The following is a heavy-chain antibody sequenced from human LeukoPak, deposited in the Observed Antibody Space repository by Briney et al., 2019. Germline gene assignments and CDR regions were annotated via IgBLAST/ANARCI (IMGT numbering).Heavy chain of an antibody. V-gene: IGHV4-39*01. J-gene: IGHJ4*02. CDR3: ARGGSSSQFDY. D-gene: IGHD6-13*01. CDR2: IYYSGST. Sequence: SETLSLTCTVSGGSISSSSYYWGWIRQPPGKGLEWIGSIYYSGSTYYNPSLKSRVTISVDTSKNQFSLKLSSVTAADTAVYYCARGGSSSQFDYWGQGTLVTVSS. CDR1: GGSISSSSYY.